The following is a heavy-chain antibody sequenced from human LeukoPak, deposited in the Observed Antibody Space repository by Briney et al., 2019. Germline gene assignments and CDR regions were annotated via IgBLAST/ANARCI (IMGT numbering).Heavy chain of an antibody. D-gene: IGHD5-24*01. CDR2: INPNSGGT. Sequence: ASVKVSCKASGYTFTGYYMHWVRQAPGQGLEWMGWINPNSGGTNYAQKFQGRVTMTRDTSISTAYMELGRLRSDDTAVYYCARDLVLERAIDFDYWGQGTLVTVSS. CDR3: ARDLVLERAIDFDY. CDR1: GYTFTGYY. V-gene: IGHV1-2*02. J-gene: IGHJ4*02.